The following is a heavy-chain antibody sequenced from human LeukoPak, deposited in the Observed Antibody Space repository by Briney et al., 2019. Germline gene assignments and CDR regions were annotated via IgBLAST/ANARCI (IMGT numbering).Heavy chain of an antibody. V-gene: IGHV3-15*01. Sequence: PGGSLRLSCAASGFSFSNAWMTWVRQGPGKGLEWVGRIKSKTDGGTTDYAAPVKGRFTISRDDSKNTLYLQMNSLKTEDTAVYYCTTIGTVTSSDYWGQGTLVTVSS. CDR2: IKSKTDGGTT. CDR1: GFSFSNAW. CDR3: TTIGTVTSSDY. J-gene: IGHJ4*02. D-gene: IGHD4-17*01.